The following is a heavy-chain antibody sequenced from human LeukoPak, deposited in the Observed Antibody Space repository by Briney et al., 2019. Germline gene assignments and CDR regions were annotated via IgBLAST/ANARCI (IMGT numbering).Heavy chain of an antibody. CDR3: ARHHRYSSFPWYMDV. CDR1: GGSISSGGYS. J-gene: IGHJ6*03. CDR2: IYHSGST. Sequence: PSETLSLTCAVSGGSISSGGYSWSWIRQPPGKGLEWIGYIYHSGSTYYNPSLKSRVTISVDRSKNQFSLKLSSVTAADTAVYYCARHHRYSSFPWYMDVWGKGTTVTVSS. D-gene: IGHD6-13*01. V-gene: IGHV4-30-2*01.